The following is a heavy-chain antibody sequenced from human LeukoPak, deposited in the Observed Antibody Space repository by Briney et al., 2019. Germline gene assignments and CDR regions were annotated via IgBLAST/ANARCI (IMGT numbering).Heavy chain of an antibody. V-gene: IGHV3-23*01. CDR1: GFTFSSYA. D-gene: IGHD6-13*01. CDR3: AKSSGYSSSWYLKY. Sequence: GGSLRLSCAASGFTFSSYAMSWVRQAPGKGLEWVSAISGSGGSTYYADSVKGRFTISRDNSKNTLYLQMNSLRAEGTAVYYCAKSSGYSSSWYLKYWGQGTLVTVSS. J-gene: IGHJ4*02. CDR2: ISGSGGST.